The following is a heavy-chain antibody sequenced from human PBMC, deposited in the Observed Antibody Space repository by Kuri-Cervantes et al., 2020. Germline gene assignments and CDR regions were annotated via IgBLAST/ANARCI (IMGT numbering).Heavy chain of an antibody. CDR1: GGSISSGGYY. Sequence: SETLSLTCTVSGGSISSGGYYWSWIRQHPGKGLEWIGRIYTSGSTNYNPSLKSRVTMSVDTSKNQFSLKLSSVTAADTAVYYCARAGYYDILTGYGGWFDPWGQGTLVTVSS. CDR2: IYTSGST. V-gene: IGHV4-61*02. D-gene: IGHD3-9*01. CDR3: ARAGYYDILTGYGGWFDP. J-gene: IGHJ5*02.